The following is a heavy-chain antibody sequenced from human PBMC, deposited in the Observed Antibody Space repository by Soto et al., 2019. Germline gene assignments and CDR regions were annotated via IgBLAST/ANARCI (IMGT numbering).Heavy chain of an antibody. CDR2: IYYSGST. CDR1: GGSVSSGSYY. Sequence: PSETLSLTCTVSGGSVSSGSYYWSWIRQPPGKGLEWIGYIYYSGSTNYNPSLKSRVTISVDTSKNQFSLKLSSVTAADTAVYYCAISYYDSSGYGDYYYGMAVWGQGTTVTVSS. V-gene: IGHV4-61*01. D-gene: IGHD3-22*01. CDR3: AISYYDSSGYGDYYYGMAV. J-gene: IGHJ6*02.